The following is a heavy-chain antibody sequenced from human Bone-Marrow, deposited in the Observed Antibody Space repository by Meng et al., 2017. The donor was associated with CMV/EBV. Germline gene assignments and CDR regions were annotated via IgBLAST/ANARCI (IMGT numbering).Heavy chain of an antibody. V-gene: IGHV1-2*02. D-gene: IGHD3-3*01. J-gene: IGHJ6*02. Sequence: ASVKVSCKASGYTFTGYYMHWVRQAPGQGLEWMGWINPNSGGTNYAQKFQGRVTMTRDTSISTAYMELSRLRSDDTAVYYCARGDDFWSGNYSYYYGMDVWGQGTTVTVSS. CDR2: INPNSGGT. CDR3: ARGDDFWSGNYSYYYGMDV. CDR1: GYTFTGYY.